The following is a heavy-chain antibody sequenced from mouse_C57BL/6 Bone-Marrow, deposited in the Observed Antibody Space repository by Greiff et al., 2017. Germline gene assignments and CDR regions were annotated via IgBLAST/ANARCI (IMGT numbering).Heavy chain of an antibody. CDR3: ARFYASSSPFAY. Sequence: QVQLKQSGAELARPGASVKLSCKASGYTFTSYGISWVKQRTGQGLEWIGEIYPRSGNTYYNEKFKGKATLTADKSSSTAYMELRSLTSEDSAVYFCARFYASSSPFAYWGQGTLVTVSA. D-gene: IGHD1-1*01. V-gene: IGHV1-81*01. CDR2: IYPRSGNT. CDR1: GYTFTSYG. J-gene: IGHJ3*01.